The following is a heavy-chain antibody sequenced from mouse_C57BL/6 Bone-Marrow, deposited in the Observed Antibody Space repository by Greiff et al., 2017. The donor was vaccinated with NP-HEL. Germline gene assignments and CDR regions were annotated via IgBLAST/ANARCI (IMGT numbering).Heavy chain of an antibody. Sequence: QVQLQQPGAELVKPGASVKMSCKASGYTFTSYWITWVKQRPGQGLEWIGDIYPGSGSTNYNEKFKSKATLTVDTSSSTAYMQLSSLTSEDSAVYYCAPSYYSKTDYAMDYWGQGTSVTVSS. CDR1: GYTFTSYW. CDR3: APSYYSKTDYAMDY. D-gene: IGHD2-5*01. CDR2: IYPGSGST. J-gene: IGHJ4*01. V-gene: IGHV1-55*01.